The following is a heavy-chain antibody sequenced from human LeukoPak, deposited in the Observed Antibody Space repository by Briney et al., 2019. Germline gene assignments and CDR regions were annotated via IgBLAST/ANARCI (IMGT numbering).Heavy chain of an antibody. Sequence: SVKVSCTASGGTFSSYAISWVRQAPGQGLEWMGGIIPIFGTANYAQKFQGRVTITADESTSTAYMELSSLRSEDTAVYYCAVPYYDILTGPSYYYYYGMDVWGQGTTVTVSS. CDR3: AVPYYDILTGPSYYYYYGMDV. CDR2: IIPIFGTA. J-gene: IGHJ6*02. D-gene: IGHD3-9*01. V-gene: IGHV1-69*13. CDR1: GGTFSSYA.